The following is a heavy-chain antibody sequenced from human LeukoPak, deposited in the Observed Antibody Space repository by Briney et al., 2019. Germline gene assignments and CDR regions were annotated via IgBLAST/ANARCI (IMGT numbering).Heavy chain of an antibody. D-gene: IGHD1-7*01. CDR2: INHSGST. V-gene: IGHV4-34*01. CDR3: ARDRGYNWNYNWFDP. CDR1: GGSFSGYY. J-gene: IGHJ5*02. Sequence: SETLSLTCAVYGGSFSGYYWSWIRQPPGKGLEWIGEINHSGSTNYNPSLKSRVTISVDTSKNQFSLKLSSVTAADTAVYYCARDRGYNWNYNWFDPWGQGTLVTVSS.